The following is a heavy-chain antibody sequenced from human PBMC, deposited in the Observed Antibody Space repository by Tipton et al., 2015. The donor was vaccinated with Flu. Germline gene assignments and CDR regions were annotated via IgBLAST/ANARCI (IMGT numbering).Heavy chain of an antibody. V-gene: IGHV3-33*01. Sequence: SLRLSCAASGFTFSSYGMHWVRQAPGKGLEWVAVIWYDGSNKYYADSVKGRFTISRDNSKNTLYLQMNSLRAEDTAVYYCARDSGASVHQWLVRPNGMDVWGQGTTVTVSS. D-gene: IGHD6-19*01. CDR1: GFTFSSYG. J-gene: IGHJ6*02. CDR3: ARDSGASVHQWLVRPNGMDV. CDR2: IWYDGSNK.